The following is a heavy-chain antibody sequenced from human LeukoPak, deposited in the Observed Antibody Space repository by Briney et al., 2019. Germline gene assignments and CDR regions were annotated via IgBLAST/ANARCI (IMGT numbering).Heavy chain of an antibody. CDR2: IYYSGST. J-gene: IGHJ4*02. Sequence: SETLSLTCTVSGGSISSHYWSWIRQPPGKGLEWIGYIYYSGSTNYNPSLKSRVTISVDTSKNQFSLKLSSVTAADTAVYYCARGAGNWNGGELFDYWGQGTLVAVSS. CDR3: ARGAGNWNGGELFDY. CDR1: GGSISSHY. V-gene: IGHV4-59*11. D-gene: IGHD1-1*01.